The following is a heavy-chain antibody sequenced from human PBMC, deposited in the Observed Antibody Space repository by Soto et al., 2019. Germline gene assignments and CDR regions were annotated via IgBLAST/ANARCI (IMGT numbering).Heavy chain of an antibody. Sequence: ASVKVSCKXSGYTFTSYGISWVRQAPGQGLEWMGWISAYNGNTNYAQKLQGRVTMTTDTSTSTAYMELRSLRSDDTAVYYCARDFPPAPYCSSTSCSHYYYYGMDVWGQGTTVTVSS. D-gene: IGHD2-2*01. CDR2: ISAYNGNT. CDR3: ARDFPPAPYCSSTSCSHYYYYGMDV. V-gene: IGHV1-18*04. CDR1: GYTFTSYG. J-gene: IGHJ6*02.